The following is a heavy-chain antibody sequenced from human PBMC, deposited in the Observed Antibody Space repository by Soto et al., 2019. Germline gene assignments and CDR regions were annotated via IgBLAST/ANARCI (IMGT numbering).Heavy chain of an antibody. J-gene: IGHJ4*02. V-gene: IGHV3-21*01. CDR1: GFTFSSYS. D-gene: IGHD2-15*01. CDR3: ARDLARYCSGGSCPFDY. CDR2: ISSSSSYI. Sequence: GGSLRLSCAASGFTFSSYSMNWVRQAPGKGLEWVSSISSSSSYIYYADSVKGRFTISRDNAKNSLYLQMNSLRAEDTAVYYCARDLARYCSGGSCPFDYWGQGTLVTVSS.